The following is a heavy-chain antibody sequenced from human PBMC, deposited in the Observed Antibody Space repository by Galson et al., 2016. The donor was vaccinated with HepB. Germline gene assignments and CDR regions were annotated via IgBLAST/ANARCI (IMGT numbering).Heavy chain of an antibody. CDR2: ITGSSGTK. CDR1: GFTFSPYA. CDR3: AKDSISLDGLWDCDH. V-gene: IGHV3-23*01. D-gene: IGHD3/OR15-3a*01. Sequence: SLRLSCAGTGFTFSPYAMSWVRQAPGKGLEWVSGITGSSGTKVYADSVRGRFTVSRDNSKGTLYLRMNSLRVEDTAVYYCAKDSISLDGLWDCDHWGQGTLVTVS. J-gene: IGHJ4*02.